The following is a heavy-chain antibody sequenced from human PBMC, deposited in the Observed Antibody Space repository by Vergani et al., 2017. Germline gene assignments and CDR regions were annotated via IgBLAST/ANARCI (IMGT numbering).Heavy chain of an antibody. CDR2: ISGSGGST. Sequence: EVQLLESGGGLVQPGGSLRLSCAASGFTFSSHAMNWVRQAPGKGLEWVSGISGSGGSTYYADSVKGRFTISRDNSKSTLYLQMNSLRAEDTAVYYCAKGSGLYYYDSSGYRPTYFDYWGQGTLVTVSS. CDR3: AKGSGLYYYDSSGYRPTYFDY. J-gene: IGHJ4*02. V-gene: IGHV3-23*01. D-gene: IGHD3-22*01. CDR1: GFTFSSHA.